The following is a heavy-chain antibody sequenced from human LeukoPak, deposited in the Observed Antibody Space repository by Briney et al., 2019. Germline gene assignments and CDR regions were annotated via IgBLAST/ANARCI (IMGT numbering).Heavy chain of an antibody. Sequence: GASVKVSCKTSGYTFTSCYMHWVRRAPGQGLEWMGMINPSAGSTRYAQKFQGRVTMTTDTSTSTVYMELSSLRSEDTAVYYCARTTTPHYYGSGSYALGYWGQGTLVTVPS. CDR2: INPSAGST. D-gene: IGHD3-10*01. V-gene: IGHV1-46*01. CDR1: GYTFTSCY. J-gene: IGHJ4*02. CDR3: ARTTTPHYYGSGSYALGY.